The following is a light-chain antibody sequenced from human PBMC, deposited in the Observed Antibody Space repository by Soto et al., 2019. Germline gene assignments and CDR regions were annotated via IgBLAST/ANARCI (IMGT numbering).Light chain of an antibody. CDR2: DAS. CDR1: QSISSW. J-gene: IGKJ5*01. V-gene: IGKV1-5*01. CDR3: QQSYTTSIT. Sequence: DIQMTQSPSTLSASVGDRVTITCRASQSISSWLAWYQQKPGKAPKLLIYDASSLESGVPSRFSGGGGGTDFTLTISSLQPEDFATYYCQQSYTTSITFGQGTRLENK.